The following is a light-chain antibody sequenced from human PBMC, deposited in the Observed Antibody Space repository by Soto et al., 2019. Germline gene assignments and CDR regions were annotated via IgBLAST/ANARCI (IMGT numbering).Light chain of an antibody. V-gene: IGKV3-15*01. Sequence: IVMTQSAATLSVYPGERATLSCRASQSVSINLAWYQQKPGQAPRLLIYGASTRATGIPARFSGSGSGTEFTLTISSLQSEDFAVYYCQHYNNWPPWTFGQGTKVEIK. CDR3: QHYNNWPPWT. J-gene: IGKJ1*01. CDR1: QSVSIN. CDR2: GAS.